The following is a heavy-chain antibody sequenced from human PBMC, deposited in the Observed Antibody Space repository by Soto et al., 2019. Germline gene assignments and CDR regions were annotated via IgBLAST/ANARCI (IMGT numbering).Heavy chain of an antibody. CDR2: ISYDGSNK. J-gene: IGHJ6*02. CDR3: AACIVGPYYYYYGMDF. D-gene: IGHD1-26*01. Sequence: QVQLVESGGGVVQPGRSLRLSCAASGFTFSSYGMHWVRQAPGKGLEWVAVISYDGSNKYYADSVKGRFTISRDNSKNTLYLQMNSLRAEDTAVYYCAACIVGPYYYYYGMDFWGQGTTVTVSS. V-gene: IGHV3-30*03. CDR1: GFTFSSYG.